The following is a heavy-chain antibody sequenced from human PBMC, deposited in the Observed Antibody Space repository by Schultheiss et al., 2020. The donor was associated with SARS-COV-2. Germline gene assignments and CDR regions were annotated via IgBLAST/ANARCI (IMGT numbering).Heavy chain of an antibody. CDR3: ARDKHGSISARPDQLYYYYGMDV. CDR2: ISGSGGST. V-gene: IGHV3-23*01. J-gene: IGHJ6*02. CDR1: GFTFSSYA. Sequence: GGSLRLSCAASGFTFSSYAMSWVRQAPGKGLEWVSAISGSGGSTYYADSVKGRFTISRDNSKNTLYLQMNSLRAEDTAVYYCARDKHGSISARPDQLYYYYGMDVWGPGTTVTVSS. D-gene: IGHD6-6*01.